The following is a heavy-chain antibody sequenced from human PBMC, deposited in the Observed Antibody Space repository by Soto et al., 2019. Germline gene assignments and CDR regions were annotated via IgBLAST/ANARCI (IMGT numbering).Heavy chain of an antibody. CDR2: IYWDDDK. J-gene: IGHJ4*02. CDR3: ARLTRGVYALDRLWEKFDY. V-gene: IGHV2-5*02. CDR1: GFSLSTNGMG. Sequence: QITVKESGLTLVKPTQTLTLTCTFSGFSLSTNGMGVGWIRQSPGKALEWLALIYWDDDKRYSPSLRSRLTITQDTSKTQVDLTMTNMDPVDTATYSCARLTRGVYALDRLWEKFDYWGQGTLVTVSS. D-gene: IGHD5-12*01.